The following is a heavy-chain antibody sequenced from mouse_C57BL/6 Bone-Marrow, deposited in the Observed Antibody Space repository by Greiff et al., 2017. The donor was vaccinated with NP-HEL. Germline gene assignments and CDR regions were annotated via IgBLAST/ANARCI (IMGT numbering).Heavy chain of an antibody. V-gene: IGHV5-17*01. CDR1: GFTFSDYG. D-gene: IGHD2-1*01. CDR2: ISSGSSTI. Sequence: EVQLVESGGGLVKPGGSLKLSCAASGFTFSDYGMHWVRQAPEKGLAWVAYISSGSSTIYYVDTVKGRFTISRDNAKNTLFLQMTSLRSEDTAMYYCARQYGNGGQGTSVTVSS. J-gene: IGHJ4*01. CDR3: ARQYGN.